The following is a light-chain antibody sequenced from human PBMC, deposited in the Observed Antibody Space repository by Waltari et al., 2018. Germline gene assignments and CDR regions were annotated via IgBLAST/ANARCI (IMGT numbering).Light chain of an antibody. V-gene: IGKV1-39*01. Sequence: DIQMTQSPSSLSASVGDRITITCRASQRIRSPLNWYQQKTGKAPNVLIYAGSSLQSGFPSRFSGSGSVTDFTLTISSLQPEDYATYYCQQSYTFGPGTKVDIK. CDR1: QRIRSP. J-gene: IGKJ3*01. CDR2: AGS. CDR3: QQSYT.